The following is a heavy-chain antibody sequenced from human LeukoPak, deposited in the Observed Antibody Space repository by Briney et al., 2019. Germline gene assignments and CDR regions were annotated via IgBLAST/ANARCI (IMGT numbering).Heavy chain of an antibody. J-gene: IGHJ4*02. CDR1: GFTFSSYA. CDR2: ISGSGGST. D-gene: IGHD3-3*01. V-gene: IGHV3-23*01. Sequence: GGSLRLSCAASGFTFSSYAMSWVRQAPGKGLEWVSAISGSGGSTYYADSVKGRFTISRDNSKNTLYLQMNSLKTEDTAVYYCTTDPPETRFLEWLPDYWGQGTLVTVSS. CDR3: TTDPPETRFLEWLPDY.